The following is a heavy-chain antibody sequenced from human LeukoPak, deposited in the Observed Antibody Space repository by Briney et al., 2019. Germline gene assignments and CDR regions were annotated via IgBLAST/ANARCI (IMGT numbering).Heavy chain of an antibody. Sequence: SETLSLTCAVYGGSFSGYYWSWIRQPPGKGLEWIGEINHSGSTNYNPSLKSRVTISVDTSKNQFSLKLSSVTAADTAVYYCARVKYYDILTGYYNVDAPIWSWFDPWGQGTLVTVSS. J-gene: IGHJ5*02. CDR1: GGSFSGYY. CDR3: ARVKYYDILTGYYNVDAPIWSWFDP. D-gene: IGHD3-9*01. CDR2: INHSGST. V-gene: IGHV4-34*01.